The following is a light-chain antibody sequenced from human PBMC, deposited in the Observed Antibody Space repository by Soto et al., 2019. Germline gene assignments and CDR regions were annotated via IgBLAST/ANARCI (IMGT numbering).Light chain of an antibody. CDR1: RFYSDYK. CDR2: VGTGGSVG. CDR3: GADHGSGSSFV. V-gene: IGLV9-49*03. Sequence: QPVLTQPPSTSASLGASVTLTCTLGRFYSDYKVDWYQQRPGKGPRFVMRVGTGGSVGSKGDGIPDRFSVAGSGLNRYLTIKNIQEEDESDYHCGADHGSGSSFVFGGGTKLTVL. J-gene: IGLJ2*01.